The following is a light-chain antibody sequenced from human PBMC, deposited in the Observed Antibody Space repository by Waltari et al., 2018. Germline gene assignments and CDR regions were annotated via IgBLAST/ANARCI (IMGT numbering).Light chain of an antibody. Sequence: QSVLTPPPSASGTPGQRVTLSCSGSTSNIGVNFVYWYQQFPGTAPKRLIYRNNQRPSGVPDRFSGSKSGTSASLAISGLRSEDEADYYCAAWDDSLSGPVFGGGTELTVL. J-gene: IGLJ3*02. CDR2: RNN. CDR3: AAWDDSLSGPV. V-gene: IGLV1-47*01. CDR1: TSNIGVNF.